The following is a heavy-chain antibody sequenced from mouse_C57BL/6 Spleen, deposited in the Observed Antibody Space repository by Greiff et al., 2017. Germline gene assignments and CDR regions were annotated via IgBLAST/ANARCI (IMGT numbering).Heavy chain of an antibody. CDR1: GFTFSDYY. V-gene: IGHV5-16*01. D-gene: IGHD1-1*01. CDR3: ARSYGSSYGFAY. CDR2: LNYDGSST. J-gene: IGHJ3*01. Sequence: EVQVVESEGGLVQPGSSMKLSCTASGFTFSDYYMAWVRQVPEKGLEWVANLNYDGSSTYYLDSLKGRFIISRDNAKNILYLQMSSLKSEDTATYYCARSYGSSYGFAYWGQGTLVTVSA.